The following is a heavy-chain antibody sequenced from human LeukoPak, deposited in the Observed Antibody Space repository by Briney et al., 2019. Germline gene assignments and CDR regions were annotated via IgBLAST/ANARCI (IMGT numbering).Heavy chain of an antibody. V-gene: IGHV1-69*06. CDR2: IIPLFGKE. CDR1: GGTLNTYA. D-gene: IGHD3-22*01. CDR3: ARDSGGVMYYYDSSGYFPFDY. Sequence: GSSVKVSCKASGGTLNTYAINWVRQAAGQGLEGKGWIIPLFGKEKYAQKFQGRVTITADKSTSTAYMELSSLRSEDTAVYYCARDSGGVMYYYDSSGYFPFDYWGQGTLVTVSS. J-gene: IGHJ4*02.